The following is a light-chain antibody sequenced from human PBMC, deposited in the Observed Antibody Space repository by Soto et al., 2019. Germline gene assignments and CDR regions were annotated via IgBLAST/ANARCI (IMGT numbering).Light chain of an antibody. V-gene: IGKV2-28*01. Sequence: DIVMTQSPLSLPVTPGEPASISCRSSQSLLHTNGYDSLDWYLQKPGQSPQLLIYLGSNRASGVXDXSSGSGSVTDFTLKISRVEAEDVGVYYCMQALQTPPTFGQGTKVEIK. CDR3: MQALQTPPT. CDR2: LGS. CDR1: QSLLHTNGYDS. J-gene: IGKJ1*01.